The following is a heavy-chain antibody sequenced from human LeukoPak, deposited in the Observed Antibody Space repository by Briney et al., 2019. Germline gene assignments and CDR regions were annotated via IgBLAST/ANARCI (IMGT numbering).Heavy chain of an antibody. D-gene: IGHD6-13*01. CDR3: AREGDSSSVGWFDP. J-gene: IGHJ5*02. V-gene: IGHV4-38-2*02. CDR2: VYHSGRT. Sequence: PSETPFLTGTGSGYSISSGYYCGWIRQPPQKGLALTGSVYHSGRTYYNPSLKSRVTISVDTSKNQFSLKLSSVTAADTAVYYCAREGDSSSVGWFDPWGQGTLVTVSS. CDR1: GYSISSGYY.